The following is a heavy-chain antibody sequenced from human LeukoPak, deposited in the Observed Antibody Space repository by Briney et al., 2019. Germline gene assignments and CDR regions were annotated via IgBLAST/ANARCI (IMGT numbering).Heavy chain of an antibody. D-gene: IGHD3-22*01. CDR1: GYSFTSNY. V-gene: IGHV1-46*01. Sequence: ASVKVSCKASGYSFTSNYIHWVRQAPGQGLEWMGMIYPRDGSTSYAQKFQGRVTMTRDTSTSTVYMELSSLRSEDTAVYYCARPPYYYDSSGYDYWGQGTQVTVSS. CDR3: ARPPYYYDSSGYDY. J-gene: IGHJ4*02. CDR2: IYPRDGST.